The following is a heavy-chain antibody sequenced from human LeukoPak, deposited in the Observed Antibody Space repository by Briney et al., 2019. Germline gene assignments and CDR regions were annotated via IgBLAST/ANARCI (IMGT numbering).Heavy chain of an antibody. D-gene: IGHD3-22*01. CDR2: TSSSGSTI. J-gene: IGHJ4*02. CDR1: GFTFSDYE. V-gene: IGHV3-48*03. Sequence: GGSLRLSCAASGFTFSDYELNWVRQAPGKGLEWLSYTSSSGSTIYYTDSVKGRFTISRDNAKNSLYLQMNSLRAEDTAVYYCARDNYDSSTPYYFDYWGQGTLVTVSS. CDR3: ARDNYDSSTPYYFDY.